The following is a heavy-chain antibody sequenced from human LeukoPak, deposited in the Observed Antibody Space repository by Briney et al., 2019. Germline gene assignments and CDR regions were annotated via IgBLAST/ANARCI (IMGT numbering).Heavy chain of an antibody. D-gene: IGHD3-22*01. CDR2: ISSSSGYI. CDR1: GFTFSTYS. Sequence: GGSLRLSCAASGFTFSTYSMNWVRQAPGRGLEWVSSISSSSGYIYYADSVKGRFTISRDNAKNSLYLQMNSLRAEDTAVYYCARGAYYYDSSGYYYGTIHFDYWGQGTLVTVSS. J-gene: IGHJ4*02. V-gene: IGHV3-21*04. CDR3: ARGAYYYDSSGYYYGTIHFDY.